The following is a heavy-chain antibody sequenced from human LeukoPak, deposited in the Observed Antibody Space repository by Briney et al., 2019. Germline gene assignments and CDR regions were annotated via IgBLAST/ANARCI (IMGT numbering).Heavy chain of an antibody. J-gene: IGHJ4*02. V-gene: IGHV3-23*01. CDR3: AKVPGSRRWWELPYFDY. CDR2: ISDSGGST. D-gene: IGHD4/OR15-4a*01. Sequence: GGSLRLSCAASGFTFNNYAMTWVRQAPGKGLEWVSIISDSGGSTYYADSVKGRFTISRDNSKNTLYLQMNSLRAEDTVVYYCAKVPGSRRWWELPYFDYWGQGTLVTVSS. CDR1: GFTFNNYA.